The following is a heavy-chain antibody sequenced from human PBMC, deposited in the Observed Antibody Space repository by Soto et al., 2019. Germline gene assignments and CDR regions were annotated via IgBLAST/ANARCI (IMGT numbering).Heavy chain of an antibody. CDR2: IYYSGST. V-gene: IGHV4-30-4*01. J-gene: IGHJ5*02. CDR1: GGSISSGDYY. CDR3: ARAPRAADSSGYYYVVWFDP. D-gene: IGHD3-22*01. Sequence: QVQLQESGPGLVKPSQTLSLTCTVSGGSISSGDYYWSWIRQPPGKGLEWIGYIYYSGSTYYNPSLKSRVTISVDTSKNQFSLKLSSVTAADTAVYYCARAPRAADSSGYYYVVWFDPWGQGTLVTVSS.